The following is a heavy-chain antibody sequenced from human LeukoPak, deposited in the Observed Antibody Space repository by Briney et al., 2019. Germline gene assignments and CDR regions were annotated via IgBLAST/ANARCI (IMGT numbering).Heavy chain of an antibody. D-gene: IGHD1-26*01. V-gene: IGHV4-39*02. Sequence: PSETLSLTCTVSGGSITSSSYYWGWIRQPPGKGMEWIGSVYYTGSTYYNPSLKSRVTISVDTSKNHFSLKLSSVTAADTAVYYCGSIVGATMFDNWGQGTLVTVSS. CDR3: GSIVGATMFDN. J-gene: IGHJ4*02. CDR1: GGSITSSSYY. CDR2: VYYTGST.